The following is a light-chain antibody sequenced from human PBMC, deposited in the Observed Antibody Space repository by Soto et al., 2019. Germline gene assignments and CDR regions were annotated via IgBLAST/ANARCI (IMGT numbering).Light chain of an antibody. V-gene: IGKV1-5*01. Sequence: TQSPATLSVSPGERVTITCRASQSIRYYLAWYQQMPGKAPKLLIYGASSLQSGVPSRFSGSGSGTEFTLTISSLQPDDFATYFCQHHNSYSQTFGQGTKVEIK. CDR2: GAS. CDR1: QSIRYY. CDR3: QHHNSYSQT. J-gene: IGKJ1*01.